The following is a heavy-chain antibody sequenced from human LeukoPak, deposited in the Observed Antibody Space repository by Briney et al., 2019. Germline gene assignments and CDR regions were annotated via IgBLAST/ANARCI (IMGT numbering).Heavy chain of an antibody. D-gene: IGHD1-26*01. CDR1: GFSFSKHG. CDR3: AREFTSAYSGSSRGL. V-gene: IGHV3-48*04. CDR2: ISSSSSTI. J-gene: IGHJ4*02. Sequence: GGSLRLSCEGSGFSFSKHGLNWVRQAPGKGLEWVSYISSSSSTIYYADSVKGRFTISRDNAENSLYLQMNSLRGEDTAVYYCAREFTSAYSGSSRGLWGQGTLVTVSS.